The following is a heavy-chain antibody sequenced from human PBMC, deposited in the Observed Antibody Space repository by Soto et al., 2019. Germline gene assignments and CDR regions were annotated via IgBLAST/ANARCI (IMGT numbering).Heavy chain of an antibody. J-gene: IGHJ6*02. Sequence: QVQLVQSGAEVKKPGASVKVSCKASGYTFTSYGISWVRQAPGRGLEWMGWISAYNGNTNYAQKLQGRVTMTTDTSTSTAYMELRSLRSDDTAVYYCARTRLGMGGYPYYYYGMDVWGQGTTVTVSS. CDR1: GYTFTSYG. CDR2: ISAYNGNT. D-gene: IGHD3-22*01. V-gene: IGHV1-18*01. CDR3: ARTRLGMGGYPYYYYGMDV.